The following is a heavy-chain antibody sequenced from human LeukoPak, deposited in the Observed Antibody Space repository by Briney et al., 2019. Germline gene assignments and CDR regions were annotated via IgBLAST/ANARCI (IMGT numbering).Heavy chain of an antibody. CDR3: ARRIVGPTSGGDY. V-gene: IGHV3-7*01. CDR2: IKQDGSEK. CDR1: GFTFSDYY. D-gene: IGHD1-26*01. J-gene: IGHJ4*02. Sequence: GGSLRLSCAASGFTFSDYYMSWIRQAPGKGLELVANIKQDGSEKYYVDSVQGRFTIPRDNAKNSLYLQMNSLRVEDTAVYYCARRIVGPTSGGDYWGQGTPVTVSS.